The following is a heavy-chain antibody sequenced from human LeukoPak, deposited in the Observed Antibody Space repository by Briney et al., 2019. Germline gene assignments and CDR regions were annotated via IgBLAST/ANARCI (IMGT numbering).Heavy chain of an antibody. CDR3: ARGKEVITMLRGLKPGYYFDY. CDR2: IHYSGST. J-gene: IGHJ4*02. Sequence: SETLSLTCTVSGGSITNYYWSWIRQPPGKGLEWIGYIHYSGSTKYKPSLKSRVTISVDTSKNQFSLKLNPVTAADTAVYYCARGKEVITMLRGLKPGYYFDYWGQGTLVTVSS. CDR1: GGSITNYY. D-gene: IGHD3-10*01. V-gene: IGHV4-59*01.